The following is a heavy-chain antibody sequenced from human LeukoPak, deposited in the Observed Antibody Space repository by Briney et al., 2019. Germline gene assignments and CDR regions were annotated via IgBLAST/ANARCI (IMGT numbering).Heavy chain of an antibody. CDR2: LRPDGSDK. D-gene: IGHD3-3*01. V-gene: IGHV3-7*01. J-gene: IGHJ5*02. Sequence: GGSLRLSCAAPGFTFSGYWMSWVRQAPGKGLEWVAHLRPDGSDKYYADSVKGRFTISRDNAKNSLYLQMNGLRADETAIYYCARDAYDDASESWGQGTLVTVSS. CDR1: GFTFSGYW. CDR3: ARDAYDDASES.